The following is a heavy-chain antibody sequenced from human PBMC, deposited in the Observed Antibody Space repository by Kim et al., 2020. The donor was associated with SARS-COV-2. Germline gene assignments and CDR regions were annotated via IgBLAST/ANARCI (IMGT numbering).Heavy chain of an antibody. V-gene: IGHV1-58*01. J-gene: IGHJ5*02. Sequence: SAPKFQERVTITRDMSTSTAYMELSSLRSEDTAVYYCAALIDYVWGSQNHWGQGTLVTVSS. D-gene: IGHD3-16*01. CDR3: AALIDYVWGSQNH.